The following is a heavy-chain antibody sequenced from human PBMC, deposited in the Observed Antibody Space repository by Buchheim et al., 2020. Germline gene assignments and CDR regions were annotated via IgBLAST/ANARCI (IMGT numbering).Heavy chain of an antibody. Sequence: EVQLVETGGGLIQPGGSLRLSCAASGFTISSNYMSWVRQAPGKGLEWVSVIYSGGSTYYADSVKGRFTISRDNSKNALFFQMNSLRAEDTAVYYCARDSVTIFDKYYGMDVWGQGTT. V-gene: IGHV3-53*02. D-gene: IGHD3-3*01. CDR1: GFTISSNY. CDR3: ARDSVTIFDKYYGMDV. J-gene: IGHJ6*02. CDR2: IYSGGST.